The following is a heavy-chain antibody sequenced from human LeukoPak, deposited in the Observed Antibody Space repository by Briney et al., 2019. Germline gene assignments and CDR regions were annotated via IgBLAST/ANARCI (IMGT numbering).Heavy chain of an antibody. J-gene: IGHJ3*02. CDR2: ISSSSSYI. V-gene: IGHV3-21*01. CDR1: GFTFSSYS. D-gene: IGHD6-19*01. Sequence: GGSLRLSCAASGFTFSSYSMNWVRQAPGKGLEWVSSISSSSSYIYYADSVKGRFTISRDNAKNSLYLQMNSLRAEDTAVYYCARASGWYSSGAFDIWGQGTMVAVSS. CDR3: ARASGWYSSGAFDI.